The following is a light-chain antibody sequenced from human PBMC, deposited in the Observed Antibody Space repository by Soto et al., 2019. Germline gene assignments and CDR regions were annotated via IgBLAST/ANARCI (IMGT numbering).Light chain of an antibody. J-gene: IGLJ3*02. CDR1: SSNIGSHS. Sequence: QSVLTQPPSGSGTPGQRVTISCSGSSSNIGSHSVTWYQQLPGTAPKLLSHRNNQRPSGVPDRFSGSKSGTSASLAISGLQSEDEANYYCASWDDNLRAWVFGEGTKVTVL. V-gene: IGLV1-44*01. CDR3: ASWDDNLRAWV. CDR2: RNN.